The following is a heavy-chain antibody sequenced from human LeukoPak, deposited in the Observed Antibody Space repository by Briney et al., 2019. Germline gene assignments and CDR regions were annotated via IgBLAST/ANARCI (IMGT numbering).Heavy chain of an antibody. CDR3: AREPREYYDFWSGYPKAGFDY. CDR2: IKQDGSEK. D-gene: IGHD3-3*01. Sequence: PGGSLRLSCAASGFTFSSYWMSWVRQAPGKGLEWVANIKQDGSEKYYVDSVKGRFTISRDNAKNSLYLQMNSLRAEDTAVYYCAREPREYYDFWSGYPKAGFDYWGQGTLVTVSS. J-gene: IGHJ4*02. CDR1: GFTFSSYW. V-gene: IGHV3-7*01.